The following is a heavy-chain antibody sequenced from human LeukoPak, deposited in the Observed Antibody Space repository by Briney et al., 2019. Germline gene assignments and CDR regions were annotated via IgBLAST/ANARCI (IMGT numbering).Heavy chain of an antibody. CDR1: GYTFTGYY. CDR3: ARGLPTYYDFWSGYPPGL. J-gene: IGHJ2*01. CDR2: INPNSGGT. D-gene: IGHD3-3*01. Sequence: ASVKVSCKASGYTFTGYYMHWVRQAPGQGLEWMGWINPNSGGTNYAQKFQGRVTMTRDTSTTTVYMELFSLRSEDTAVYYCARGLPTYYDFWSGYPPGLWGRGTLIIVSS. V-gene: IGHV1-2*02.